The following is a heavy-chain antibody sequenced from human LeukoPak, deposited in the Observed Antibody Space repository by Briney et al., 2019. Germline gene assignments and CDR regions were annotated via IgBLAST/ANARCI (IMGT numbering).Heavy chain of an antibody. D-gene: IGHD2-2*01. CDR1: GFTFSSYA. CDR2: ISYDGSNK. V-gene: IGHV3-30*04. Sequence: GGSLRLSCAASGFTFSSYAMHWVRQAPGKGLEWVAVISYDGSNKYYADSVKGRFTISRDNSKNTLYLQMNSLRAEDTAVYYCARSEDCSSTSCYGDYYYYYMDVWGKGTTVTVSS. CDR3: ARSEDCSSTSCYGDYYYYYMDV. J-gene: IGHJ6*03.